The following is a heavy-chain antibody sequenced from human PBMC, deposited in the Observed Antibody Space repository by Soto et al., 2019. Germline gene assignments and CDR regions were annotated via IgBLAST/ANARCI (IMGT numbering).Heavy chain of an antibody. J-gene: IGHJ3*02. CDR3: ARANDYGDYEGGADAFDI. V-gene: IGHV1-69*01. CDR2: IIPIFGTA. D-gene: IGHD4-17*01. CDR1: GGTFSSYA. Sequence: QVQLVQSGAEVKKPGSSVKVSCKASGGTFSSYAISWVRQAPGQGLEWMGGIIPIFGTANYAQKFQGRVTITADESTSTAYMELRSLRSEDTAVYYCARANDYGDYEGGADAFDIWGQGTMVTVSS.